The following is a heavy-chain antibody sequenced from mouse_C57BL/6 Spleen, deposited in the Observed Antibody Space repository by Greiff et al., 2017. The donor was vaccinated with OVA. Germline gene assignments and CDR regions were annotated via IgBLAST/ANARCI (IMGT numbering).Heavy chain of an antibody. CDR2: IYPGSGST. CDR3: ARDWAYWYFDV. CDR1: GYTFTSYW. D-gene: IGHD4-1*01. V-gene: IGHV1-55*01. Sequence: QVQLQQPGAELVKPGASVKLSCKASGYTFTSYWIPWVKQRPGQGLEWIGDIYPGSGSTNYNQKFKSKATLTVDTSSSTAYMQLSSLTFAASAVYYCARDWAYWYFDVWGTGTTVTVSS. J-gene: IGHJ1*03.